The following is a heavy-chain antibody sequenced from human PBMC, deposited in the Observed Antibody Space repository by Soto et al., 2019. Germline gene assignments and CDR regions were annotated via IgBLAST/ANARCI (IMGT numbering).Heavy chain of an antibody. CDR2: ISYDGSNK. V-gene: IGHV3-30*18. CDR1: GFTFSSYG. CDR3: AKDFYLSLSDPFAI. J-gene: IGHJ3*02. Sequence: GGSLRLSCAASGFTFSSYGMHWVRQAPGKGLEWVAVISYDGSNKYYADSVKGRFTISRDNSKNTLYLQMNSLRAEDTAVYYCAKDFYLSLSDPFAIWGQGTMVTVSS.